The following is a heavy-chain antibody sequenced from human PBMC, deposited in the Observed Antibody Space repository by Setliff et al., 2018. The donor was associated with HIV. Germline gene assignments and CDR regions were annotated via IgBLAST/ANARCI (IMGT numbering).Heavy chain of an antibody. V-gene: IGHV3-30*02. CDR1: GFTFSNCG. D-gene: IGHD6-19*01. J-gene: IGHJ3*02. CDR2: IRYDGINK. CDR3: AKDFGYSSGWYLVSGTFDI. Sequence: PGESLTISCAASGFTFSNCGMHWVRQAPGKGLEWVAFIRYDGINKYYADSMKGRFTISRDNSKNTVYLQMNSLRPEDTAVYYCAKDFGYSSGWYLVSGTFDIWGQGTMVTVSS.